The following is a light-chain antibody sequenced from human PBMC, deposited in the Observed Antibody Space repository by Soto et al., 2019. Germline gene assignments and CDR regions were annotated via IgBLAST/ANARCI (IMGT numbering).Light chain of an antibody. J-gene: IGKJ4*01. V-gene: IGKV2-30*01. Sequence: DVVLTQSPLSLPVTLGQPASISCRSSESLVYSDGNTYLSWFQQRPGQSPRRLIYQVSNRDSGVPDRFSGSGSGTDFTLEISRVEAEDVGVYYCMQGAHWPPEFGGGTQVVIK. CDR1: ESLVYSDGNTY. CDR3: MQGAHWPPE. CDR2: QVS.